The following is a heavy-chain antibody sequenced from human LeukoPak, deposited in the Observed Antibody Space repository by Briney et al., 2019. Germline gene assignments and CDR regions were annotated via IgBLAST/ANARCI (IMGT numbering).Heavy chain of an antibody. J-gene: IGHJ3*02. D-gene: IGHD1-26*01. CDR1: GFTFSSYW. V-gene: IGHV3-7*01. CDR3: ATPIVGATTLKVAFDI. CDR2: IKQDGSEK. Sequence: PGGSLRLSCAASGFTFSSYWMSWVRRAPGKGLEWVANIKQDGSEKYYVDSVKGRFTISRDNAKNSLYLQMNSLRAEDTAVYYCATPIVGATTLKVAFDIWGQGTMVTVSS.